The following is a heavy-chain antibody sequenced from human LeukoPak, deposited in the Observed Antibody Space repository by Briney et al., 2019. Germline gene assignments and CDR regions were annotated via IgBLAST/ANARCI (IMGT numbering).Heavy chain of an antibody. CDR2: IRYNIENT. CDR3: AKASTRDTGYYFDS. CDR1: GLTFSNYA. D-gene: IGHD3-9*01. V-gene: IGHV3-23*01. Sequence: GGSLRLSCAASGLTFSNYAMGWVRQAPGKGPEWVSSIRYNIENTHYADAVQGRFTISRDNSKNTLYLQMNSLRAEDTARYYCAKASTRDTGYYFDSWGQGTLVSVSS. J-gene: IGHJ4*02.